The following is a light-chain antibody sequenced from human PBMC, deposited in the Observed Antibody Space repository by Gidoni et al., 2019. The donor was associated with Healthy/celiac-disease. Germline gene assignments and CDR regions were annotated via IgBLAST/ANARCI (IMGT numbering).Light chain of an antibody. CDR1: SSDVGSYNL. V-gene: IGLV2-23*01. J-gene: IGLJ2*01. CDR2: EGS. Sequence: QSALTQPASVSRPPGPSITISCTGTSSDVGSYNLVSWYQQHPGKAPKLMIYEGSKRPSGVSNRFSGSKSGNTASLTISGLQAEDEADYYCCSYAGSSIVVFGGGTKLTVL. CDR3: CSYAGSSIVV.